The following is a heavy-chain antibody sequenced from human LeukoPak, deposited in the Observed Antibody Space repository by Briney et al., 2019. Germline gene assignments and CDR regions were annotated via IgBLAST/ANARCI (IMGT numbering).Heavy chain of an antibody. CDR1: GGSFSGYY. D-gene: IGHD3-3*01. CDR3: ARILTSDYDYWFDP. CDR2: INHSGST. J-gene: IGHJ5*02. Sequence: SETLSLTCAVYGGSFSGYYWSWIRQPPGKGLEWIGEINHSGSTNYNPSLKSRVTMSVDTSKNQFSLKLSSVTAADTAVYYCARILTSDYDYWFDPWGQGTLVTVSS. V-gene: IGHV4-34*01.